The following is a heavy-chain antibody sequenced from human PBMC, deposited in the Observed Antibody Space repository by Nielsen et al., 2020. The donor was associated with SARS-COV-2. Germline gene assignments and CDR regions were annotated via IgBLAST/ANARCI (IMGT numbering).Heavy chain of an antibody. Sequence: SETLSLTCTVSGGSISSYYWSWIRQPPGKGLEWIGYIYYSGSTNYNPSLKSRVTISVDTSKNQFSLKLSSVTAADTAVYYCARGDVGYCSGGSCYYFEYWGQGTLVTVSS. V-gene: IGHV4-59*01. CDR3: ARGDVGYCSGGSCYYFEY. J-gene: IGHJ4*02. CDR1: GGSISSYY. D-gene: IGHD2-15*01. CDR2: IYYSGST.